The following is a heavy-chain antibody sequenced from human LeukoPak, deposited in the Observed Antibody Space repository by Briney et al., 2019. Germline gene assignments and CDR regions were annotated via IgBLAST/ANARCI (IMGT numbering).Heavy chain of an antibody. V-gene: IGHV1-2*02. CDR1: GYSFTDYC. Sequence: ASVKVSCKTSGYSFTDYCMHWVRQAPGQGLEWMGWINPNSGGTSSAQKFQGRVTMTRDTSITTVYMEVSWLTSDDTAIYYCARADRLHGGPYLIGPWGQGTLVTVSS. J-gene: IGHJ5*02. CDR3: ARADRLHGGPYLIGP. D-gene: IGHD2-21*01. CDR2: INPNSGGT.